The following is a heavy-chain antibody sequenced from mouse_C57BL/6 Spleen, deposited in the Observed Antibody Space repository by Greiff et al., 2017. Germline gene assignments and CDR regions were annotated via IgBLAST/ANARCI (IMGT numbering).Heavy chain of an antibody. CDR2: INYDGSST. J-gene: IGHJ1*03. Sequence: EVMLVESEGGLVQPGSSMKLSCTASGFTFSDYYMAWVRQVPEKGLEWVANINYDGSSTYYLDSLKSRFIISRDNAKNILYLQMSSLKSEDTATYYCARDQLTYWYFDVWGTGTTVTVSS. CDR1: GFTFSDYY. V-gene: IGHV5-16*01. CDR3: ARDQLTYWYFDV. D-gene: IGHD3-3*01.